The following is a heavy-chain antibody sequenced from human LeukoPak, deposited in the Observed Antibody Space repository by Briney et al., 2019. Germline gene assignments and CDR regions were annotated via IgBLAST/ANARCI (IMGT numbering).Heavy chain of an antibody. J-gene: IGHJ4*02. V-gene: IGHV3-7*03. D-gene: IGHD6-19*01. CDR1: GFTSSSYW. CDR2: IKQDGSEK. CDR3: ARGPHREYLEQWLTGQFGY. Sequence: GGSLRLSCAAPGFTSSSYWMSWVRQAPGKGLEWVANIKQDGSEKYYVDSVKGRFTITRDNAKNSLYLQMNSPRAEDTAVYYCARGPHREYLEQWLTGQFGYWGQGTLVTVSS.